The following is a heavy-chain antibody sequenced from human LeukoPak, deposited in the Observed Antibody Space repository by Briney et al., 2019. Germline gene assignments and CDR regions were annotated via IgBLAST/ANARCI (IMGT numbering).Heavy chain of an antibody. CDR2: ISYDGSNN. CDR3: AKAGIQGVSDF. CDR1: GFILKTYG. Sequence: GVSLRLSCAASGFILKTYGMLGLRQAPGKGLEWVAVISYDGSNNYYGDSVKGRFTISRDNSKNTLYLQMNGLRAEDTAVYYCAKAGIQGVSDFWGQGTLVTVSS. D-gene: IGHD3-10*01. V-gene: IGHV3-30*18. J-gene: IGHJ4*02.